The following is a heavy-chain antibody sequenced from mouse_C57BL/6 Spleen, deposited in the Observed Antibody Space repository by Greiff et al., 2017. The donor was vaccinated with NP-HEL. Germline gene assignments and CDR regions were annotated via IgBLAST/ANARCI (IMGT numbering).Heavy chain of an antibody. CDR3: ARDHSSVHWCAY. CDR1: GFTFSSYA. V-gene: IGHV5-4*01. J-gene: IGHJ3*01. CDR2: ISDGGSYT. D-gene: IGHD3-2*02. Sequence: EVQGVESGGGLVKPGGSLKLTCAASGFTFSSYAMSWVRQTPEKRLEWVATISDGGSYTYYPDNVKGRFTISRDNAKNNLYLQMSHLKSEDTAMYYCARDHSSVHWCAYWGQGTLVTVSA.